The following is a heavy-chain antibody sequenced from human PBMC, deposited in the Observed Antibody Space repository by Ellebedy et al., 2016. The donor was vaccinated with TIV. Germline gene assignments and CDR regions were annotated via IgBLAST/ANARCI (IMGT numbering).Heavy chain of an antibody. D-gene: IGHD2-15*01. Sequence: GESLKISCAASGFTFNSYAMSWVRQAPGKGLEWVAVISSDGSNKYYADYVKGRFTNSREKSKNTRYLQMNSLRAVDTAGYYCARAPPYCSGSRCYYFDYWGQGTLVTVAS. CDR1: GFTFNSYA. CDR2: ISSDGSNK. J-gene: IGHJ4*02. V-gene: IGHV3-30-3*01. CDR3: ARAPPYCSGSRCYYFDY.